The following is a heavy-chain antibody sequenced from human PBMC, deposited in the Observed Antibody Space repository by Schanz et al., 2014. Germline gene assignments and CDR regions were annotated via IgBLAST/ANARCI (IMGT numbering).Heavy chain of an antibody. D-gene: IGHD6-19*01. CDR2: ISDSGDST. CDR3: ARDPNTSAWLPYFDT. Sequence: VQLVESGGGLVQPRGSLRLSCAASGFTFSSYYMTWIRQAPGKGLEWVSDISDSGDSTHYADSVKGRFTISRDNAKNSLYLQMNSLRTDDTAMYYCARDPNTSAWLPYFDTWGQGTLVTVSS. V-gene: IGHV3-11*06. J-gene: IGHJ4*02. CDR1: GFTFSSYY.